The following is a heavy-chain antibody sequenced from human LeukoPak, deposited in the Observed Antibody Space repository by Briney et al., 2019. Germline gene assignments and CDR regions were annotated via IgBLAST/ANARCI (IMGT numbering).Heavy chain of an antibody. J-gene: IGHJ6*02. CDR3: ARRPYSDTSGRLSDV. D-gene: IGHD3-22*01. V-gene: IGHV3-48*02. CDR1: GFAFSSYN. Sequence: GGSLRLSCAASGFAFSSYNMNWVRQAPGKGLEWISYIGSSGSPTRYADSVGGRFTISRDNAKNSLYLQMNSLRDEDTAVYFCARRPYSDTSGRLSDVWGQGTTVTVSS. CDR2: IGSSGSPT.